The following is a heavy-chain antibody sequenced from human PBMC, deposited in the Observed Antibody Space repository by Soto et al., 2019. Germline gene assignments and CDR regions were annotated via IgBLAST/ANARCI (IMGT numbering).Heavy chain of an antibody. Sequence: QVQLQESGPGLVKPSQTLSLTCTVSGGSISSGDYYWSWIRQPPGMGLEWIGYISYSGTTYYNPSLKSRLSISSDTSKNQFSLNLISVTAADTAVYYCARTKYDYVWGSYRFDSWGQGTLVTVSS. CDR2: ISYSGTT. V-gene: IGHV4-30-4*01. D-gene: IGHD3-16*02. J-gene: IGHJ4*02. CDR3: ARTKYDYVWGSYRFDS. CDR1: GGSISSGDYY.